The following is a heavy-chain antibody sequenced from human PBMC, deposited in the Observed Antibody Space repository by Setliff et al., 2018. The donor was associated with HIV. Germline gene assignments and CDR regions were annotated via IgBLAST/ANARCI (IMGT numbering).Heavy chain of an antibody. Sequence: LSLTCAVSGYSISSGYFWAWIRQPPGTGLEWIGSIYHSGSTYYNPSLKSRVTKSVDTSKNQFSLKLSSVTAADTAVYYCARAPFYYGSGSYQTFDYWGPGTLVTVSS. CDR2: IYHSGST. CDR1: GYSISSGYF. J-gene: IGHJ4*02. D-gene: IGHD3-10*01. V-gene: IGHV4-38-2*01. CDR3: ARAPFYYGSGSYQTFDY.